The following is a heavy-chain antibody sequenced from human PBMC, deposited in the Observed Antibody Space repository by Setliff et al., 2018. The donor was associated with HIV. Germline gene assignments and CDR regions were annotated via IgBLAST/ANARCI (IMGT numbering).Heavy chain of an antibody. D-gene: IGHD3-3*01. CDR2: TNPKFGGT. J-gene: IGHJ4*02. CDR3: ARDLSTHWSGYSLAY. V-gene: IGHV1-2*02. CDR1: GYTFTDYY. Sequence: ASVKVSCKASGYTFTDYYFHWVRQAPGQGLDWMGWTNPKFGGTLYAQKFQGRVVMTRDMSTSTVYMELSSLTSDDAAVYYCARDLSTHWSGYSLAYWGQGTLVTVSS.